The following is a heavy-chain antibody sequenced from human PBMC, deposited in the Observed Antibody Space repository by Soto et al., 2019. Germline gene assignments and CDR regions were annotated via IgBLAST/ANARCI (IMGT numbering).Heavy chain of an antibody. CDR3: ARDGIPRGPYYFDY. V-gene: IGHV4-34*01. J-gene: IGHJ4*02. Sequence: SETLSLTCSVDGGSFSDYCGSWIRQPPGKGLEWIGEVDHWGTNFFNPSLKSRVTISIDTSKNQFSLKLSSVTAADTAVYYCARDGIPRGPYYFDYWGQGTLVTVSS. D-gene: IGHD1-26*01. CDR1: GGSFSDYC. CDR2: VDHWGTN.